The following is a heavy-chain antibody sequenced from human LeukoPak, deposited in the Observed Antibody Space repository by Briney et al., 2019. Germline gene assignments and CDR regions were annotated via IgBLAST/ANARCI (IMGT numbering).Heavy chain of an antibody. Sequence: GASVMVSCKASGYTFTSYGISWVRQAPGQGLEWMGWISAYNGNTNYAQKLQGRVTMTTDTSTSTAYMELRSLRSDDTAVYYCAINSRYYYDSSGYFRGRELYYFDYWGQGTLVTVSS. CDR2: ISAYNGNT. V-gene: IGHV1-18*01. D-gene: IGHD3-22*01. J-gene: IGHJ4*02. CDR3: AINSRYYYDSSGYFRGRELYYFDY. CDR1: GYTFTSYG.